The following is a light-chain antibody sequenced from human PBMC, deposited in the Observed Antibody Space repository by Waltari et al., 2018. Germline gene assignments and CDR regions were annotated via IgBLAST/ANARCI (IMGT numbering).Light chain of an antibody. V-gene: IGLV5-45*02. Sequence: QAVLTQPSSLSASPGASASPTCTLRSGINVGTHRLSWYQQKPGSPPQYLLRYKSDSDKQQGSGVPSRFSGSKDASANAGNLVISGLQSEDEADYYCMIWHSSAWVFGGGTKLTVL. J-gene: IGLJ3*02. CDR3: MIWHSSAWV. CDR2: YKSDSDK. CDR1: SGINVGTHR.